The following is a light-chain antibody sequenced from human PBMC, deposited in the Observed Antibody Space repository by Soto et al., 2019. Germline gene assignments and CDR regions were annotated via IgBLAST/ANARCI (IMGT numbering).Light chain of an antibody. CDR1: QSISSK. J-gene: IGKJ4*01. CDR2: AAS. V-gene: IGKV3-15*01. CDR3: QQCNNWPLT. Sequence: EIVMTQSPATLSVSPGESATLSCRASQSISSKLAWYQQKPGQAPRLLIYAASTRATGIPARFSGSGSGTEFTLTISSLQSEDFAVYYCQQCNNWPLTFGGGTKV.